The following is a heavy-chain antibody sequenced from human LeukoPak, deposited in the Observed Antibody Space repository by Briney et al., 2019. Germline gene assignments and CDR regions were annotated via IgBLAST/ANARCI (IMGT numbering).Heavy chain of an antibody. V-gene: IGHV4-34*01. Sequence: SETLSLTCAVYGGSFSGYYWSWIRQPPGKGLEWIGEINHSGSTNYNPPLKSRVTISVDTSKNQFSLKLSSVTTADTAVYYCARRGAYHYYDSSGYYYRNWFDPWGQGTLVTVSS. CDR3: ARRGAYHYYDSSGYYYRNWFDP. D-gene: IGHD3-22*01. CDR1: GGSFSGYY. CDR2: INHSGST. J-gene: IGHJ5*02.